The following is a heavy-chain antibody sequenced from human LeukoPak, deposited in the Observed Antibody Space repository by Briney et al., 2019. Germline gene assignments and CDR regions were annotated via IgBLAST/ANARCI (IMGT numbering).Heavy chain of an antibody. CDR1: GFTFSSYA. Sequence: PGGSLRLSCAASGFTFSSYAMSWVRQAPGKGLEWVSAISGSGGSTYYADSVKGRFTISRDNSKNTLYLQMNSLRAEDTAVYYCAKEGGGQWLVPALDFQHWGQGTLVTVSS. CDR3: AKEGGGQWLVPALDFQH. CDR2: ISGSGGST. D-gene: IGHD6-19*01. V-gene: IGHV3-23*01. J-gene: IGHJ1*01.